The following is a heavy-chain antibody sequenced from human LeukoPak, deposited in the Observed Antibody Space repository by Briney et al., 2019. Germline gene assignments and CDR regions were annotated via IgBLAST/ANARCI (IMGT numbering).Heavy chain of an antibody. V-gene: IGHV3-23*01. D-gene: IGHD3-3*01. Sequence: GGSLRLSCAASGFTFSSHAMAWVRQAPGKGLEWVSAVGGLGSSTYYGDSVKGRFTISRDNSKNTVYLQMDSLRVEDTAVYYCARDPGVVAFHYFDFWGQGTLITVSS. CDR2: VGGLGSST. CDR3: ARDPGVVAFHYFDF. CDR1: GFTFSSHA. J-gene: IGHJ4*02.